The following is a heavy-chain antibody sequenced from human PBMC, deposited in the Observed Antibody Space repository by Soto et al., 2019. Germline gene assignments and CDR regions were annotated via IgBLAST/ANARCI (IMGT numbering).Heavy chain of an antibody. D-gene: IGHD3-22*01. J-gene: IGHJ4*02. CDR3: AKGSHDSRGYPFFFDY. Sequence: EVQLLESGGGLVQPGGSLRLACAASGFTFSNYGMSWVRQAPGKGLEGVSAISGSGADTNYADSVKGRFTISRDNSKITLFLQMNSLRAEDTAVYYCAKGSHDSRGYPFFFDYWGQGTLVTVSS. V-gene: IGHV3-23*01. CDR1: GFTFSNYG. CDR2: ISGSGADT.